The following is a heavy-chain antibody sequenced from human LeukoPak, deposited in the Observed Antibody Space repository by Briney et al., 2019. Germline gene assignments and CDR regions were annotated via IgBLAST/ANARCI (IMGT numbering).Heavy chain of an antibody. CDR1: GFRLTDYY. D-gene: IGHD3-9*01. V-gene: IGHV1-2*02. Sequence: PAASVKVSCKASGFRLTDYYMHWVRQAPGQGLEWMGWINPNSGGTKYAQKFQGRVTMTRDTSITTVYMELSSLTSDDTATYYCARDGDLDWLPSGYWGQGTLVIVSS. CDR2: INPNSGGT. CDR3: ARDGDLDWLPSGY. J-gene: IGHJ4*02.